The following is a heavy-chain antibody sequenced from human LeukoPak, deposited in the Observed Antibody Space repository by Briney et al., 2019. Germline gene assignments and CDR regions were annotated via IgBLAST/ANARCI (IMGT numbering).Heavy chain of an antibody. CDR2: MYSGEST. D-gene: IGHD2-8*01. CDR3: ARAKWGSYWYFDL. V-gene: IGHV3-53*04. CDR1: GYNVNTFY. Sequence: PGGSLRLSCVASGYNVNTFYLSWVRQAPGKGLEGVSIMYSGESTDYANSVRGRFTISRHDSKNTLYLQMNTLRPEDTALYYCARAKWGSYWYFDLWGRGTLVTVSS. J-gene: IGHJ2*01.